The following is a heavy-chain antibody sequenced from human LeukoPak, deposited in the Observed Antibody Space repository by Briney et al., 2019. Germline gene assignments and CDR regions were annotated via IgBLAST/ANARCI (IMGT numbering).Heavy chain of an antibody. J-gene: IGHJ6*04. V-gene: IGHV3-64*02. CDR3: ARDGGYCSSTSCYEEYYYGMDV. Sequence: PGGSLRLPCAASGFTFSSYAMHWVRQAPGKGLEYVSAISSNGGSTYYADSVKGRFTISRDNSKNTLYLQMGSLRAEDMAVYYCARDGGYCSSTSCYEEYYYGMDVWGKGTTVTVSS. D-gene: IGHD2-2*01. CDR1: GFTFSSYA. CDR2: ISSNGGST.